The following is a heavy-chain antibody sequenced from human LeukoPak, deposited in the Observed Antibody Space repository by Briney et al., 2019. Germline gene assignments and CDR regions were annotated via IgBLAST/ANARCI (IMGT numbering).Heavy chain of an antibody. J-gene: IGHJ4*02. Sequence: GGSLRLSCAASGFTFSSYGMPWVRQAPGKGLEWVAVISYDGSNKYYADSVKGRFTISRDNSKNTLYLQMNSLRAEDTAVYYCAKDGGNVPTDYWGQGTLVTVSS. CDR3: AKDGGNVPTDY. V-gene: IGHV3-30*18. CDR2: ISYDGSNK. D-gene: IGHD4-23*01. CDR1: GFTFSSYG.